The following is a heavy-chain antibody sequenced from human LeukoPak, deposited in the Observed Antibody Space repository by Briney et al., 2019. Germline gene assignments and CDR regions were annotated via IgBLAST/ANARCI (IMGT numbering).Heavy chain of an antibody. CDR2: IIPIFGTA. CDR3: ARVGMTTVTSRPFDY. CDR1: GGTFSSYA. D-gene: IGHD4-17*01. V-gene: IGHV1-69*01. Sequence: SVKVSCKASGGTFSSYAISWVRQAPGQGLEWMGGIIPIFGTANYAQKFQGRVTITADESTSTAYMELSSLKSEDTAVYYCARVGMTTVTSRPFDYWGQGTLVTVSS. J-gene: IGHJ4*02.